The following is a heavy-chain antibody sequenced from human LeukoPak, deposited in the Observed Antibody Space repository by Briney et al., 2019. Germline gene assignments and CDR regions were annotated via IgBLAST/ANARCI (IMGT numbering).Heavy chain of an antibody. V-gene: IGHV4-61*02. CDR3: ARAPRSITMVRGVIITSYGIDAFDI. CDR2: IYTSGST. D-gene: IGHD3-10*01. CDR1: GGSISSGSYY. J-gene: IGHJ3*02. Sequence: PSQTLSLTCTVSGGSISSGSYYWSWIRQPAGKGLEWIGRIYTSGSTNYNPSLKSRVTISVDTSKNQLSLKLSSVTAADTAVYYCARAPRSITMVRGVIITSYGIDAFDIWGQGTMVTVSS.